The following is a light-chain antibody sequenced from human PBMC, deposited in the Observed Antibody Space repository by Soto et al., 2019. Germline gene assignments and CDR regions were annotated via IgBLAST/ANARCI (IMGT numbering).Light chain of an antibody. Sequence: IQMTQSPSSLSASVGDRVTLRCRASRNISSDLNWYQQKPGKAPKLLIYRASTLQNGVPPRFSGAGSATDFTLTISSLQPEDFATYSCQQSYSTLPYTFGQGTKVEIK. CDR2: RAS. CDR1: RNISSD. CDR3: QQSYSTLPYT. V-gene: IGKV1-39*01. J-gene: IGKJ2*01.